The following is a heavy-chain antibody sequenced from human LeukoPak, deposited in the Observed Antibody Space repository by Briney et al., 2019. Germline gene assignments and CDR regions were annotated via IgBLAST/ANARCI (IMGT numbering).Heavy chain of an antibody. Sequence: GGSLRLSCAASGFTFSAYAIHWVRQAPGKGLEWVAVISFDEGDKYYADSVKGRFTISRDNSKNTLYLQMNSLRGEDTAVYFCAKDGSGTGRPNYHFDYWGQGTLVTVSS. D-gene: IGHD3-10*01. J-gene: IGHJ4*02. V-gene: IGHV3-30*18. CDR3: AKDGSGTGRPNYHFDY. CDR2: ISFDEGDK. CDR1: GFTFSAYA.